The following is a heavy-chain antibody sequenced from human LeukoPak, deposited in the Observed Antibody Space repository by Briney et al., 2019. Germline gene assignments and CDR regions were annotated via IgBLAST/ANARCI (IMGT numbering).Heavy chain of an antibody. Sequence: GGSLRLSCAASEFTFSSYGMHWVRQAPGKGLEWVAFIRYDGSTKYYTNSVKGRFTISRDNSKNTMYLQMNSLRAEDTAVYYCAKVTFDLYYFDYWGQGTLVTVSS. V-gene: IGHV3-30*02. J-gene: IGHJ4*02. CDR1: EFTFSSYG. CDR3: AKVTFDLYYFDY. CDR2: IRYDGSTK. D-gene: IGHD3-16*01.